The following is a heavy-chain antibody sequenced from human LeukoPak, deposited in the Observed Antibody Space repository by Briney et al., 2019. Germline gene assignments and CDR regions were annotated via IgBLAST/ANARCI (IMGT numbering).Heavy chain of an antibody. CDR3: VRGTMSTPGLDY. J-gene: IGHJ4*02. Sequence: GRSLRLSCAASGFTFSSYGMHWVRQAPGKGLEWVAVISYDGSNKYYADSVKGRFTISGDNAKNTVYLQMNSLRVEDTAVYYCVRGTMSTPGLDYWGQGILVTVSS. CDR1: GFTFSSYG. V-gene: IGHV3-30*03. CDR2: ISYDGSNK. D-gene: IGHD3-10*02.